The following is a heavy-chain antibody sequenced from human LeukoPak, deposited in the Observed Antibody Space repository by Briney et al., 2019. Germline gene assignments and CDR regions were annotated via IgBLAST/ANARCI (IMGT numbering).Heavy chain of an antibody. CDR1: GFTFSDYN. D-gene: IGHD6-13*01. J-gene: IGHJ5*02. CDR2: ITNGGSTI. CDR3: AKGAAAGKVDWFDP. V-gene: IGHV3-11*01. Sequence: GGSLRLSCAASGFTFSDYNMNWVRQAPGKGLEWVSYITNGGSTIHHADSVKGRFTISRDNAKKTLYLQMNSLRAEDTAVYYCAKGAAAGKVDWFDPWGQGTLVTVSS.